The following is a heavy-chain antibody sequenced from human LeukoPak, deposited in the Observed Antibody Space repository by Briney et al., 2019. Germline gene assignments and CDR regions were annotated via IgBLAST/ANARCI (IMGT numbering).Heavy chain of an antibody. Sequence: SETLSLTCTVSGGSISNYYWSWIRQPPGKGLEWIGYIYYSGSTSYNPSLKSRVTISVDTSKKQFSLKLSSVTAADTAFYYCARYIVSYPHDAFDIWGQGTMVTVSS. CDR3: ARYIVSYPHDAFDI. V-gene: IGHV4-59*01. CDR1: GGSISNYY. D-gene: IGHD1-26*01. J-gene: IGHJ3*02. CDR2: IYYSGST.